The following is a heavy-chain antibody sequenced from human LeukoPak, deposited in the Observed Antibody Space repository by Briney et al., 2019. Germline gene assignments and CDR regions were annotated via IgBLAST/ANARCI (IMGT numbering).Heavy chain of an antibody. CDR1: GYSISSGYY. CDR3: ARGGGSSDY. Sequence: PSETLSLTCAVSGYSISSGYYWGWIRQPPGKGLEWIGEINHSGSTNYNPSLKSRVTISVDTSKNQFSLKLSSVTAADTAVYYCARGGGSSDYWGQGTLVTVSS. J-gene: IGHJ4*02. V-gene: IGHV4-38-2*01. CDR2: INHSGST. D-gene: IGHD1-26*01.